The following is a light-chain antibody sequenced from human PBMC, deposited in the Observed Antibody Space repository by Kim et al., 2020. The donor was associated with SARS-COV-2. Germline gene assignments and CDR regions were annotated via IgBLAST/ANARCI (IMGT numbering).Light chain of an antibody. V-gene: IGLV2-14*03. CDR3: SSYTSGSTYV. J-gene: IGLJ1*01. Sequence: QSALPQPASVSGSPGQSITISCTGTSSDVGGYNYVSWYQQHPGKAPKLMIYDVSKRPSGVSDRFSGSKSGNTASLTISGPQAEDEADYYCSSYTSGSTYVFGTGTKVTVL. CDR1: SSDVGGYNY. CDR2: DVS.